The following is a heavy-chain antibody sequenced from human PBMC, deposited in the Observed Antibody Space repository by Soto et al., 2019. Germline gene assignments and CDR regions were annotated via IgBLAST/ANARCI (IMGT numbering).Heavy chain of an antibody. V-gene: IGHV1-69*06. D-gene: IGHD3-3*01. CDR1: GGTFSSYA. J-gene: IGHJ4*02. CDR2: IIPIFGTA. Sequence: QVQLVQSGAEVKKPGSSVKVSCKASGGTFSSYAISWVRQAPGQGLEWMGGIIPIFGTANYAQKFQGRVTITADKSTSTAYMELSSLRSEDTAVYDCARATVLRFLEHPPDYWGQGTLVTVSS. CDR3: ARATVLRFLEHPPDY.